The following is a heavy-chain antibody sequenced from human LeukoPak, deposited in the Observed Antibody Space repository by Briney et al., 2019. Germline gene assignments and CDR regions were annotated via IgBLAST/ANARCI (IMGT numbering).Heavy chain of an antibody. V-gene: IGHV1-18*01. CDR3: AKVLLAGTEHYYFGY. Sequence: ASVKVSCKASGYTFTSYGISWVRHAPGQGLEWMGWISAYNGNTNYAQKFQGRVTMTTDTSTSTAYMELRTLRSDDTAVYYCAKVLLAGTEHYYFGYWGQGTLVTVSS. J-gene: IGHJ4*02. D-gene: IGHD1-14*01. CDR2: ISAYNGNT. CDR1: GYTFTSYG.